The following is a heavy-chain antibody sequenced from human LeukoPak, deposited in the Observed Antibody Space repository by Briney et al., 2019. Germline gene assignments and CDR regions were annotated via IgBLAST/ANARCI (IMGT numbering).Heavy chain of an antibody. CDR3: AREVGSSWYNYYYYYMDV. CDR2: MNPNSEKT. CDR1: GYTFTSYD. J-gene: IGHJ6*03. V-gene: IGHV1-8*01. D-gene: IGHD6-13*01. Sequence: ASVKVSCKPSGYTFTSYDINWVRQAPGPGLEWMGWMNPNSEKTGYAQKIQGRVTMTSYTSISTAYMELSSLRSDDTAVYYCAREVGSSWYNYYYYYMDVWGKGTPVTISS.